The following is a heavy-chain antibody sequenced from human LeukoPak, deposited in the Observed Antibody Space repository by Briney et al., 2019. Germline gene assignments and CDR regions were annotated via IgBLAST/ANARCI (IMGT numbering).Heavy chain of an antibody. D-gene: IGHD3-22*01. CDR1: GFTFRNYW. Sequence: PGGSLRLSCAASGFTFRNYWMRWVRQAPGKGLVWVSRINGDGSNTSYADSVKGRFTISRDNARNTLYLQMNSLRVEDTAVYYCARGYSSGYRIDYWGQGTLVTVSS. V-gene: IGHV3-74*01. J-gene: IGHJ4*02. CDR3: ARGYSSGYRIDY. CDR2: INGDGSNT.